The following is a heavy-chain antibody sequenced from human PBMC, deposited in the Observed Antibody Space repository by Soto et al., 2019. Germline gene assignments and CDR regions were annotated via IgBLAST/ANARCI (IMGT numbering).Heavy chain of an antibody. V-gene: IGHV4-4*02. Sequence: QLQESGPGLVEPSGTLSLTCAVSRGSMSSSDWWCWVRQAPGKGLEWIGETYHSGNTNYNPSLKSRVTLSGDNSKNQFSLTLTSVTAADTGVYYCATWGSTAFDIWGQGTMVTVSS. CDR3: ATWGSTAFDI. D-gene: IGHD3-16*01. J-gene: IGHJ3*02. CDR2: TYHSGNT. CDR1: RGSMSSSDW.